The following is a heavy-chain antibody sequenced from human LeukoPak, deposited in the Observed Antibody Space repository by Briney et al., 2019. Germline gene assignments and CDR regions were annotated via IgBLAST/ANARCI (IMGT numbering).Heavy chain of an antibody. CDR2: ISSSSSYI. D-gene: IGHD6-19*01. CDR1: GFTFSSYS. J-gene: IGHJ2*01. CDR3: ARGGYSSGWYLFFGL. V-gene: IGHV3-21*01. Sequence: GGSLRLSCAASGFTFSSYSMNWVRQAPGKGLEWVSSISSSSSYIYYADSVKGRFTISRDNAKNSLYLQMNSLRAEDTAVYYCARGGYSSGWYLFFGLWGRGTLVTVSS.